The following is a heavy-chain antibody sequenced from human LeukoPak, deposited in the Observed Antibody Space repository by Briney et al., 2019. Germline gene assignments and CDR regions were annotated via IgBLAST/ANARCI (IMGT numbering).Heavy chain of an antibody. CDR3: ATDRSSIAVRPH. D-gene: IGHD6-6*01. CDR1: GFTFSSYW. CDR2: INTDGSST. V-gene: IGHV3-74*01. Sequence: GGSLRLSCAASGFTFSSYWMHWVRQAPGKGLVWVSRINTDGSSTNYADSVKGRFTISRDNAKNTLYLQMNSLRAEDTAVYYCATDRSSIAVRPHWGQGTQVTVSS. J-gene: IGHJ4*02.